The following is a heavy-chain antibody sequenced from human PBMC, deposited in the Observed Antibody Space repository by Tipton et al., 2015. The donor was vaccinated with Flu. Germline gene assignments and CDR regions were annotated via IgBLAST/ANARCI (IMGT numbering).Heavy chain of an antibody. CDR2: INPNSGGT. D-gene: IGHD3-22*01. V-gene: IGHV1-2*02. Sequence: QLVQSGAEVRKPGASVKVSCKASGYSFTGYYMHWVRQAPGQGLAWMGRINPNSGGTKYSQHFQGRVSMTRDASISTAYMELSRLKSDDTAVYYCARWPHYYVSAGYPSEWVHHGGQGTRFTVSS. CDR3: ARWPHYYVSAGYPSEWVHH. CDR1: GYSFTGYY. J-gene: IGHJ1*01.